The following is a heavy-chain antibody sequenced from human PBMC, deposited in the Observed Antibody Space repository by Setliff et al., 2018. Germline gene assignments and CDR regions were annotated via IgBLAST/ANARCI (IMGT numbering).Heavy chain of an antibody. J-gene: IGHJ4*02. CDR3: ARSGPYGMGVGNSGWYYRDY. D-gene: IGHD6-19*01. CDR1: GYTFSDYY. Sequence: ASVKVSCKTSGYTFSDYYVHWVRQAPGQGLEWMGWINPNRGATNFARRFEGRVTLTRDTSINTAYMELSRLRHDDTAIYYCARSGPYGMGVGNSGWYYRDYWGQGTLVTVSS. CDR2: INPNRGAT. V-gene: IGHV1-2*02.